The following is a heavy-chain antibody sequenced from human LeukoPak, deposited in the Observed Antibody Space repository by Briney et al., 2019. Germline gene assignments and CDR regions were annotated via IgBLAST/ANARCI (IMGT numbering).Heavy chain of an antibody. J-gene: IGHJ4*02. V-gene: IGHV4-4*02. D-gene: IGHD6-13*01. CDR2: VHLDGRT. Sequence: SETLSLTCGVSGGSVSSTNWWTWIRQPPGKGLEWIGEVHLDGRTNFNPSLKSRLTMSVDLSENHVSLKLTSVTAADTAVYYCARGAVAGYTNAPLDYWGQGTVVTVSS. CDR1: GGSVSSTNW. CDR3: ARGAVAGYTNAPLDY.